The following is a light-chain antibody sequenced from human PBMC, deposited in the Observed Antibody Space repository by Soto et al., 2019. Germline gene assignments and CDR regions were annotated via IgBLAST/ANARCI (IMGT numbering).Light chain of an antibody. CDR2: GAS. CDR3: QQSYTSPFT. Sequence: DIQMTQSPSSLSASVGDRVTITCRASQSISRNLNWCQQKPGKAPKVLIYGASSLQSGVPSRFSASASGTDFTLTISSLQPKDFATYYCQQSYTSPFTFGPGTKVDIK. CDR1: QSISRN. V-gene: IGKV1-39*01. J-gene: IGKJ3*01.